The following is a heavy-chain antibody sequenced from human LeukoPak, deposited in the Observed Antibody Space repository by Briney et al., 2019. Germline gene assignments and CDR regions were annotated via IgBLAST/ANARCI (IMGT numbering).Heavy chain of an antibody. V-gene: IGHV1-69*06. CDR1: GGTFGSYA. D-gene: IGHD3-22*01. J-gene: IGHJ6*03. Sequence: GASVKVSCKASGGTFGSYAINWVRQAPGQGLEWMGGIIPIFGTANYAQKFQGRVTITADKSTSTAYMELSSLRSEDTAVYYCAREATYYYDSSDYYYYMDVWGKGTTVTVSS. CDR3: AREATYYYDSSDYYYYMDV. CDR2: IIPIFGTA.